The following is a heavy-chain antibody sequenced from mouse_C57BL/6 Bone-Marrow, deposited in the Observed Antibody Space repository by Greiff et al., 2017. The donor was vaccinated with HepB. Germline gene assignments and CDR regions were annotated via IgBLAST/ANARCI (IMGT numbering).Heavy chain of an antibody. D-gene: IGHD1-1*01. Sequence: EVMLVESGGGLVKPGGSLKLSCAASGFTFSSYAMSWVRQTPEKRLEWVATISDGGSYTYYPDNVKGRFTISRDNAKNHLYLQMSHLKSEDTAMYYCARDPITTVVEDYWGQGTSVTVSS. CDR3: ARDPITTVVEDY. CDR2: ISDGGSYT. J-gene: IGHJ4*01. V-gene: IGHV5-4*01. CDR1: GFTFSSYA.